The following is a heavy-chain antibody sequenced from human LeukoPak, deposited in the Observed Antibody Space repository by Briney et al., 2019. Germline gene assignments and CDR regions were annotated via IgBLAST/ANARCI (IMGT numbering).Heavy chain of an antibody. CDR2: INHSGST. CDR1: GGSFSGYY. V-gene: IGHV4-34*01. Sequence: SETLSLTCAVYGGSFSGYYWSWIRQPPGKGLEWIGEINHSGSTNYNPSLKSRVTISVDTSKNQFSLKLSSVTAADTAVCYCARGSGLKPLDYWGQGTLVTVSS. CDR3: ARGSGLKPLDY. J-gene: IGHJ4*02. D-gene: IGHD3/OR15-3a*01.